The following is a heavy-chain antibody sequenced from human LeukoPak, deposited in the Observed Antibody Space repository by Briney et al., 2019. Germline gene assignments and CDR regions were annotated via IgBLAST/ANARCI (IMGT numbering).Heavy chain of an antibody. CDR1: GGSISSYY. CDR3: ARAYDFWSGYPYNWFDP. Sequence: PSETLSLTCTVPGGSISSYYWSWIRQPPGKGLEWIGYIYYSGSTNYNPSLKSRVTISVDTSKNQFSLKLSSATAADTAVYYCARAYDFWSGYPYNWFDPWGQGTLVTVSS. CDR2: IYYSGST. D-gene: IGHD3-3*01. J-gene: IGHJ5*02. V-gene: IGHV4-59*01.